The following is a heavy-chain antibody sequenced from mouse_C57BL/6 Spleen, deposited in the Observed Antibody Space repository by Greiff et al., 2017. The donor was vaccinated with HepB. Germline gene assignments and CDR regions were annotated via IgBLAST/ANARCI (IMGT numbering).Heavy chain of an antibody. J-gene: IGHJ1*03. CDR1: GYAFSSSW. CDR2: IYPGDGDT. Sequence: VQLQQSGPELVKPGASVKISCKASGYAFSSSWMNWVKQRPGKGLEWIGRIYPGDGDTNYNGKFKGKATLTADKSSSTAYMQLSSLTSEDSAVYFCARHRYGNYDWYFDVWGTGTTVTVSS. V-gene: IGHV1-82*01. CDR3: ARHRYGNYDWYFDV. D-gene: IGHD2-10*02.